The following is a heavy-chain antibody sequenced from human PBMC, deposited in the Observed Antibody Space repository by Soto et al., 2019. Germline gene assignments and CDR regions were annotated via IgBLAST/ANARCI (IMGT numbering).Heavy chain of an antibody. CDR1: GGSISSYY. CDR2: IYYSGST. CDR3: ARDWKGIAAAENWFDP. J-gene: IGHJ5*02. Sequence: SETLSLTCTVSGGSISSYYWSWIRQHPGKGLEWIGYIYYSGSTNYNPSLKSRVTISVDTSKNQFSLKLSSVTAADTAVYYCARDWKGIAAAENWFDPWGQGTLVTVSS. D-gene: IGHD6-13*01. V-gene: IGHV4-59*01.